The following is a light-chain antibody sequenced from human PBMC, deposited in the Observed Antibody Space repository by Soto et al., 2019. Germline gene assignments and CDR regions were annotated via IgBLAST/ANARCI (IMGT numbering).Light chain of an antibody. CDR1: QGISNY. Sequence: DIQLTQSPSSLSASVGDRVTITCRASQGISNYLAWYQQKPGKVPKLLIYAASTLQSGVPSRFSGSGSGTYFTLTISGLQPEDVATYYCQKYNSAPRTCGPGTKVDIK. J-gene: IGKJ3*01. CDR3: QKYNSAPRT. CDR2: AAS. V-gene: IGKV1-27*01.